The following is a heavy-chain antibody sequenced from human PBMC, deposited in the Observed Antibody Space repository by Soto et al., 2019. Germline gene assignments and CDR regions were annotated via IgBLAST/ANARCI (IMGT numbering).Heavy chain of an antibody. D-gene: IGHD1-26*01. CDR1: DYTFSNYG. J-gene: IGHJ4*02. V-gene: IGHV1-18*01. Sequence: QVQLVQSGPEVKKPGASVKVSCKGSDYTFSNYGVTWVRQAPGQGLERLGWVSVYNRNTDYAQKFDDRASMTIDTSTNTAYLELRGLTPDDTAVYYCARERRWEPLLYWGQGTL. CDR2: VSVYNRNT. CDR3: ARERRWEPLLY.